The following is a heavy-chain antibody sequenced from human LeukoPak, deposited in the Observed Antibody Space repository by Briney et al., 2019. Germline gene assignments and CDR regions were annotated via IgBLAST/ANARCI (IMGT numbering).Heavy chain of an antibody. CDR1: GYSFTDYW. Sequence: GESLKISCKASGYSFTDYWIGWVRQMLGKGLEWMGIIYPRDSHTIYSPSFQGQVTVSADKSITTAYLQWSSLKASDTAIYYCTRVDFYYYYMDFWGKGTTVSVSS. CDR2: IYPRDSHT. V-gene: IGHV5-51*01. CDR3: TRVDFYYYYMDF. J-gene: IGHJ6*03.